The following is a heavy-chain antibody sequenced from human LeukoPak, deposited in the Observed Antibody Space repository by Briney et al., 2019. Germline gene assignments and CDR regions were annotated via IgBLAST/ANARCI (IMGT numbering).Heavy chain of an antibody. Sequence: ASVNVSCKVSGYTLTELSMHWVRQAPGKGLEWMGGFDPEDGETIYAQKFQGRVTMTEDTSTDTAYMELSSLRSEDTAVYYCATVGSVAGTPFDYWGQGTLVTVSS. CDR3: ATVGSVAGTPFDY. J-gene: IGHJ4*02. V-gene: IGHV1-24*01. CDR1: GYTLTELS. CDR2: FDPEDGET. D-gene: IGHD6-19*01.